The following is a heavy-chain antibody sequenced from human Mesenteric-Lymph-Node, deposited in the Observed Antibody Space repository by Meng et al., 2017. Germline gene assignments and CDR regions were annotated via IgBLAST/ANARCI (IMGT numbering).Heavy chain of an antibody. Sequence: GESLKISCAASGFTFNSYVMHWVRQAPGKGLECVAVISYDGRDKYYADSVKGRFTISRDNSKSTLYLQMNSLRAEDTAVYYCARTYYYGSGSYVSYGYGMDVWGQGTTVTVSS. D-gene: IGHD3-10*01. CDR1: GFTFNSYV. CDR2: ISYDGRDK. CDR3: ARTYYYGSGSYVSYGYGMDV. V-gene: IGHV3-30*04. J-gene: IGHJ6*02.